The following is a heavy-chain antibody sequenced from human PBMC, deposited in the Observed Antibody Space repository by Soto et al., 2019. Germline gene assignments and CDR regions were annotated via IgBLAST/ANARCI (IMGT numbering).Heavy chain of an antibody. CDR3: AKHGRSAYYYTDFGY. D-gene: IGHD3-22*01. CDR1: GFTFTSNA. Sequence: GGSLRLSWAASGFTFTSNAIRWLRQSPGKGLEWVSSVSGGGGSTDYADSVEGRFTISRDNSKNALYLQMNSLRVEDTAIYYCAKHGRSAYYYTDFGYWGQGTSVTVS. J-gene: IGHJ4*02. CDR2: VSGGGGST. V-gene: IGHV3-23*01.